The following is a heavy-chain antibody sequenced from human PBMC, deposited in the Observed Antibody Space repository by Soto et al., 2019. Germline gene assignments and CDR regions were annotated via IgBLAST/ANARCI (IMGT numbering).Heavy chain of an antibody. CDR3: ARERSRAVGWGGMDV. CDR1: GFTFSSYA. D-gene: IGHD6-19*01. V-gene: IGHV3-30-3*01. Sequence: PGGSLRLSCAASGFTFSSYAMHWVRQAPGKGLEWVAVISYDGSNKYYADSVKGRFTISRDNSKNTLYLQMNSLRAEDTAVYYCARERSRAVGWGGMDVWGQGTTVTVSS. CDR2: ISYDGSNK. J-gene: IGHJ6*02.